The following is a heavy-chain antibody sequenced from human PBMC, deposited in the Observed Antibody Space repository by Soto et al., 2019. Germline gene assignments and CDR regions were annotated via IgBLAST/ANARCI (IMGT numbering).Heavy chain of an antibody. CDR1: GYTFTSYY. CDR3: ARACSSSWYEDYYYGMDV. V-gene: IGHV1-46*01. Sequence: ASVKVSCKASGYTFTSYYMHWVRQAPGQGLEWMGIINPSGGSTSYAQKFQGRVTMTRDTSTSTVYMELSSLRSEDTAVYYCARACSSSWYEDYYYGMDVWGQGTTVTVSS. D-gene: IGHD6-13*01. J-gene: IGHJ6*02. CDR2: INPSGGST.